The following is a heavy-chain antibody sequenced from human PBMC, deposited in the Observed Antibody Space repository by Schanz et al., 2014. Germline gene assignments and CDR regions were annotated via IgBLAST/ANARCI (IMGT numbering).Heavy chain of an antibody. CDR1: GFNFRNYW. CDR3: ARDTAQSCIGPSCFEYFQH. V-gene: IGHV3-7*03. J-gene: IGHJ1*01. CDR2: IKQEGDEK. Sequence: EGQLVESGGGLVQPGGSLRLSCVVSGFNFRNYWMSWVRQAPGKGLEWVASIKQEGDEKNYVDSVKGRFTISRDNAKNSLFLQMNSLRADDTALYYCARDTAQSCIGPSCFEYFQHWGQGALVTVSS. D-gene: IGHD2-2*01.